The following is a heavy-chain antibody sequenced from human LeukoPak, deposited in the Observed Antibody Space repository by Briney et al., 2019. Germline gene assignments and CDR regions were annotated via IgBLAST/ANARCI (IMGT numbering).Heavy chain of an antibody. J-gene: IGHJ4*02. D-gene: IGHD6-13*01. Sequence: PSETLSLTCAVYGGSFSGYYWSWIRQPPGKGLEWIGEINHSGSTNYNPSLKSRVTISVDTSKNQFSLKLSSVTAADTAVYYCARRVYGSSCIYWGQGTLVTVSS. CDR1: GGSFSGYY. V-gene: IGHV4-34*01. CDR3: ARRVYGSSCIY. CDR2: INHSGST.